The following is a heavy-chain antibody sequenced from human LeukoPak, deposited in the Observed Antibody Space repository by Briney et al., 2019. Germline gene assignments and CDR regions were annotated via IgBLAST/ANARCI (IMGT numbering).Heavy chain of an antibody. D-gene: IGHD4-17*01. V-gene: IGHV3-30*18. CDR2: ISYDGSNK. CDR1: GFTFSSYG. CDR3: AKGDYGDYVGGLVGY. J-gene: IGHJ4*02. Sequence: PGGSLRLSCAASGFTFSSYGMHWVRQAPGKGLEWVAVISYDGSNKYYADSVKGRFTISRDNSKNTLYLQINSLRAEDPAVYYCAKGDYGDYVGGLVGYWGQGTLVTVSS.